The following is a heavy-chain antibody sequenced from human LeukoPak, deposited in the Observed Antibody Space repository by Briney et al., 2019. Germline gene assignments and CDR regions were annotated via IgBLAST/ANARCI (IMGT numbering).Heavy chain of an antibody. D-gene: IGHD3-22*01. CDR3: AKDNYDSSGYSFDY. CDR2: ISGSGGST. J-gene: IGHJ4*02. Sequence: GGSLRLSCAASGFTFSSYAMSWVRQAPGKGLEWVSAISGSGGSTYYADSVKGRFTIYRDNSKNTLYLQMNSLRAEDTAVYYCAKDNYDSSGYSFDYWGQGTLVTVSS. V-gene: IGHV3-23*01. CDR1: GFTFSSYA.